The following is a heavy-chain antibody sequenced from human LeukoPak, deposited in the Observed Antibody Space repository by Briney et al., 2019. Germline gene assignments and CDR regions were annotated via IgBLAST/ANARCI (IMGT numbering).Heavy chain of an antibody. V-gene: IGHV3-7*01. Sequence: GGSLRLSCAASGFPFSSYWMSWVRQAPGKGLEWVANIKQDGSEKYYVDSVKGRFTISRDNAKNSLYLQMNSLRAEDTAVYYCAKDNRSWLDYWGQGTLVTVSS. J-gene: IGHJ4*02. CDR1: GFPFSSYW. D-gene: IGHD6-13*01. CDR3: AKDNRSWLDY. CDR2: IKQDGSEK.